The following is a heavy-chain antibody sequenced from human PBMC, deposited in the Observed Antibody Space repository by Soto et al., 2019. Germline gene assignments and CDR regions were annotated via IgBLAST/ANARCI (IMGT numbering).Heavy chain of an antibody. CDR2: ISGSGGST. CDR3: AKGGVDSGWIFDY. Sequence: EVQLLESGGGLVQPGGSLRLSCAASGFTFSSYAMSWVRQAPGKGLEWVSAISGSGGSTYYADSVKGRFTISRDNSKNKLYLQMNSLRAEDTAVYYCAKGGVDSGWIFDYWGQGTLVTVSS. D-gene: IGHD6-19*01. J-gene: IGHJ4*02. V-gene: IGHV3-23*01. CDR1: GFTFSSYA.